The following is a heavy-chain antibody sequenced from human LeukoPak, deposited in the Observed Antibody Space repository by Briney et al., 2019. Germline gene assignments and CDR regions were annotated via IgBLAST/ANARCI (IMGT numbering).Heavy chain of an antibody. V-gene: IGHV4-59*01. D-gene: IGHD2-8*02. J-gene: IGHJ4*02. CDR3: ARGGRTADY. Sequence: SETLSLTCTVSGGSISNYYWSWIRQPPGKGLEWIGYIYYSGSTKYNPSLKSRVTISVDTSKNQFSLKLTTVTAADTAVYYCARGGRTADYWGQGTLVTVSS. CDR2: IYYSGST. CDR1: GGSISNYY.